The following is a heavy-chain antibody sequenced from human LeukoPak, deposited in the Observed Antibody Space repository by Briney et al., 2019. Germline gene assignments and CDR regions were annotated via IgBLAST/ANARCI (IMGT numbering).Heavy chain of an antibody. CDR3: ARESSRRDFQH. V-gene: IGHV4-34*01. Sequence: SETLSLTCAVYGGSFSGYYWSWIRQPPGKGLEWIGEINHSGSTNYNPSLKSRVTISVDTSKNQFSLKLSSVTAADTAVYYCARESSRRDFQHWGQGTLVTVSS. CDR1: GGSFSGYY. CDR2: INHSGST. D-gene: IGHD6-13*01. J-gene: IGHJ1*01.